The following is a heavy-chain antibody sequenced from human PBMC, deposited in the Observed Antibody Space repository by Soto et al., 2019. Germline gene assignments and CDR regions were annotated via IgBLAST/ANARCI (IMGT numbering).Heavy chain of an antibody. V-gene: IGHV3-23*01. CDR1: GFTFSSYA. Sequence: GGSLRLSCAASGFTFSSYAMSWVRQAPGKGLEWVSAIIGSGVTTCYTDSVKGRFTISRDNSKNTLYLQMNSLRADDTAVYYCARDRSKSDYWGQGTTVTVSS. CDR3: ARDRSKSDY. D-gene: IGHD3-10*01. CDR2: IIGSGVTT. J-gene: IGHJ4*02.